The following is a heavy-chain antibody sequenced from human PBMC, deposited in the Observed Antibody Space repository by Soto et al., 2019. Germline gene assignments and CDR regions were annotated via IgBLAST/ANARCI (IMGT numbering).Heavy chain of an antibody. CDR1: GLTFSSYG. CDR2: IWNDGSNK. D-gene: IGHD3-22*01. J-gene: IGHJ4*02. V-gene: IGHV3-33*01. CDR3: ARDARPPYYYDSSGYHPAEDY. Sequence: QVQLVESGGGVVQPGRSLRLSCAASGLTFSSYGMHWVRQAPGKGLEWVAVIWNDGSNKYYADSVKGRFTISRDNSKNTLYLQMNSLRAEDTAVYYCARDARPPYYYDSSGYHPAEDYWGRGTLVTVSS.